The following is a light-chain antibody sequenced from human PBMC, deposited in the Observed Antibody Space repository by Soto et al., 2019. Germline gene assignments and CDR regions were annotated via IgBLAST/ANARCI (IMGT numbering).Light chain of an antibody. CDR2: SNS. V-gene: IGLV1-44*01. CDR1: SSNIGSRT. J-gene: IGLJ1*01. CDR3: AAFDDSLNGYV. Sequence: QSVLSQSPSASGTPGQRVTISCSGSSSNIGSRTVNWYQQFPGTAPQLLIYSNSLRPSGVPDRFSGSKSGTSASLAISGLQSEDEAEYYCAAFDDSLNGYVFGTGTKVTVL.